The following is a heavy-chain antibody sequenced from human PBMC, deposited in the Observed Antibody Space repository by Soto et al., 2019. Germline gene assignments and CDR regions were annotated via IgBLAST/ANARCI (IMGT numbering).Heavy chain of an antibody. J-gene: IGHJ6*03. D-gene: IGHD2-21*01. CDR3: AREGAYCGGDCYSPYYYMDV. V-gene: IGHV1-18*01. Sequence: VKVSCKASGYTFTSYGISWVRQAPGQGLEWMGWISAYNGNTNYAQKLQGRVTMTTDTSTSTAYMELRSLRSDDTAVYYCAREGAYCGGDCYSPYYYMDVWGKGTTVTVSS. CDR1: GYTFTSYG. CDR2: ISAYNGNT.